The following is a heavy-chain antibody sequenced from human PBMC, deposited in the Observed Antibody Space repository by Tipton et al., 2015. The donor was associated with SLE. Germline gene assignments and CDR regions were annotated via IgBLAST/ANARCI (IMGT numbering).Heavy chain of an antibody. Sequence: TLSLTCAVYVGSFSGYYLSWIRQPPGKGLEWIGEINHSGSTNYNPSLKSRVTISIDRSKNQFSLKLCSVTAADTAVYYCARWIAVPATANGDAFDIWGQGTMVTVSS. CDR3: ARWIAVPATANGDAFDI. V-gene: IGHV4-34*01. CDR1: VGSFSGYY. CDR2: INHSGST. J-gene: IGHJ3*02. D-gene: IGHD2-2*01.